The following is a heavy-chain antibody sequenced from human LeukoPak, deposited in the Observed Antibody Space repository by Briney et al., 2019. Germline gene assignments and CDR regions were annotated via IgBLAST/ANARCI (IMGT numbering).Heavy chain of an antibody. CDR2: IYYTGST. CDR3: ARDRWSGITSGGYMDV. Sequence: SETLSLTCTVSGGSITNSGYYWGWVRQPPGKGLEWIASIYYTGSTYYNPSLKSRVTISLDASKKQFSLKLSSVTAADTAVYYCARDRWSGITSGGYMDVWGKGTTVTVSS. J-gene: IGHJ6*03. D-gene: IGHD3-10*01. CDR1: GGSITNSGYY. V-gene: IGHV4-39*07.